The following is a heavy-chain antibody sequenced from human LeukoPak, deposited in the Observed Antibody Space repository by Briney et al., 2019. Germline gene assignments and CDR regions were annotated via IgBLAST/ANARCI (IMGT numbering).Heavy chain of an antibody. J-gene: IGHJ6*02. Sequence: PSETLSLTCTVSGGSISSYYWSWIRQPPGKGLEWIGYIYYTGSSNYNPSLKSRVTISVDTSKNQFSLKLSSVTAADTAVYYCARHVRYSPGSGVDVWGQGTTVTVSS. V-gene: IGHV4-59*08. CDR1: GGSISSYY. CDR2: IYYTGSS. D-gene: IGHD3-9*01. CDR3: ARHVRYSPGSGVDV.